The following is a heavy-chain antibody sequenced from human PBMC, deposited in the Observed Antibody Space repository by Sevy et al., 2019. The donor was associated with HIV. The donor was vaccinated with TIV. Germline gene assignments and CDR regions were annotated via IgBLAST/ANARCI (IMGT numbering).Heavy chain of an antibody. CDR3: ARGHLRRDGYNYWFFDL. J-gene: IGHJ2*01. V-gene: IGHV3-7*01. D-gene: IGHD5-12*01. Sequence: GGSLRLSCAASGFTFSGYWMSWVRQAPGKGLEWVANIKQDVSEKYYVGSVKGRFTISSDNARNSLYLLMNSLRAEDTAIYDCARGHLRRDGYNYWFFDLWGRGTLVTVSS. CDR2: IKQDVSEK. CDR1: GFTFSGYW.